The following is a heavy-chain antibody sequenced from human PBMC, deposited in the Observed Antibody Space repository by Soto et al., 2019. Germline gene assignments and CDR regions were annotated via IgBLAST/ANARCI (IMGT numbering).Heavy chain of an antibody. V-gene: IGHV4-59*01. D-gene: IGHD3-10*01. CDR3: ARLPEGYYYGSGRWGPFDY. CDR2: IYYSGST. CDR1: GGSISSYY. J-gene: IGHJ4*02. Sequence: SETLSLTCTVSGGSISSYYWSLIRQPPGKGLEWIGYIYYSGSTNYNPSLKSRVTISVDTSKNQFSLKLSSVTAADTAVYYCARLPEGYYYGSGRWGPFDYWGQGTLVTVSS.